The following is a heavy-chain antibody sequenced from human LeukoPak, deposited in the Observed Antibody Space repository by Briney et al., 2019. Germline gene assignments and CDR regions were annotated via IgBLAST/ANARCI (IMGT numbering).Heavy chain of an antibody. D-gene: IGHD6-19*01. V-gene: IGHV1-46*01. J-gene: IGHJ4*02. Sequence: ASVKVSCKTSGYTFTSYYIHWVRQAPGQGLEWMGVINPSGGSTGYPQKFQGRVTMTRDTSTSTVYMELSSLRFEDTAVYYCARDRAVAGFRFDYWGQGTLVTVSP. CDR1: GYTFTSYY. CDR3: ARDRAVAGFRFDY. CDR2: INPSGGST.